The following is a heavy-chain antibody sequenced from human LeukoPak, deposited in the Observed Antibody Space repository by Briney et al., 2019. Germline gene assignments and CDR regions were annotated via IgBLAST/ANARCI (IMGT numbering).Heavy chain of an antibody. CDR2: IYHSGST. CDR1: GGSISSGGYS. D-gene: IGHD6-19*01. CDR3: ARGIAVAGMGLWWFDP. Sequence: PSQTLSLTCAVSGGSISSGGYSWSWIRQPPGKGLEWIGYIYHSGSTYYNPSLKSRVTISVDRSKNQFSLKLSSVTAADTAVYYCARGIAVAGMGLWWFDPWGQGTLVTVSS. V-gene: IGHV4-30-2*01. J-gene: IGHJ5*02.